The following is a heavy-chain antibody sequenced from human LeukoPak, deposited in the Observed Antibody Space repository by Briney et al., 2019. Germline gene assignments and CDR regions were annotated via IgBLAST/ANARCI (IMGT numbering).Heavy chain of an antibody. D-gene: IGHD6-13*01. CDR2: IKQDGSEK. CDR1: GFTFSSYW. V-gene: IGHV3-7*01. CDR3: ARDLHSSSWYRDWFDP. J-gene: IGHJ5*02. Sequence: GGSLRLSCAASGFTFSSYWMSWVRQAPGKVLEWVANIKQDGSEKYYVDSVKGRFTISRDNAKNSLYLQMNSLRAEDTAVYYCARDLHSSSWYRDWFDPWGQGTLVTVSS.